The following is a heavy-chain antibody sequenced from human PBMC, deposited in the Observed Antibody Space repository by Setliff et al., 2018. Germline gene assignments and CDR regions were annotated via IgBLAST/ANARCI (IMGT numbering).Heavy chain of an antibody. Sequence: SETLSLTCTVSGGSISSSSYYWGWIRQPPGKGLEWIGSIYYSGSTYYNPSLKSRVTISVDTSKNQFSLKLSSVTAADTAVYYCARTLYDYDILTGPGYYFDYWGQGTLVTVA. J-gene: IGHJ4*02. D-gene: IGHD3-9*01. V-gene: IGHV4-39*07. CDR1: GGSISSSSYY. CDR3: ARTLYDYDILTGPGYYFDY. CDR2: IYYSGST.